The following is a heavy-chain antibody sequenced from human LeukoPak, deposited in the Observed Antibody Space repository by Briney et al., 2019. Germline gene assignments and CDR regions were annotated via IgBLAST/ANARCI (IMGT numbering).Heavy chain of an antibody. CDR3: ARGALIVATTRAGLDY. CDR2: ISSSGSTI. Sequence: GGSLRLSCAASGFTVSSYEMNWVRQAPGKGLEWVSYISSSGSTIYYADSVKGRFTISRDNAKNSLYLQMNSLRAEDTAVYYCARGALIVATTRAGLDYWGQGTLVTVSS. V-gene: IGHV3-48*03. CDR1: GFTVSSYE. D-gene: IGHD5-12*01. J-gene: IGHJ4*02.